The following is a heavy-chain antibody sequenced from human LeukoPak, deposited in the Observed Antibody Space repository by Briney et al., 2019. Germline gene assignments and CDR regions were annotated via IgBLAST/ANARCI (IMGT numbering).Heavy chain of an antibody. J-gene: IGHJ5*02. D-gene: IGHD3-9*01. CDR3: AKGVIPYDILTGSSNWFDP. V-gene: IGHV1-3*01. Sequence: ASVKVSCKAFGYTFTSYAMHWVRQAPGQRLEWMGWINAGSGNTKYSQKFQGRVTITRDTSASTAYMELSSLRSEDTAVYYCAKGVIPYDILTGSSNWFDPWGQGTLVTVSS. CDR2: INAGSGNT. CDR1: GYTFTSYA.